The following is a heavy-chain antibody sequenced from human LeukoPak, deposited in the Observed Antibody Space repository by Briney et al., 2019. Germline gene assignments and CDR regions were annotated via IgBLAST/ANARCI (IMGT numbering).Heavy chain of an antibody. V-gene: IGHV4-38-2*01. J-gene: IGHJ4*02. CDR2: FYPGGQT. CDR1: GYAIRKGCY. D-gene: IGHD1-7*01. CDR3: AIGTTRLCRDQ. Sequence: SETLCLSPADSGYAIRKGCYWVWIRQPPGKGLEWIVSFYPGGQTYYNPSIKSRVTMSVDTSKTQFSLNLSSVSAADTSVYYCAIGTTRLCRDQGGEGTLVIVSS.